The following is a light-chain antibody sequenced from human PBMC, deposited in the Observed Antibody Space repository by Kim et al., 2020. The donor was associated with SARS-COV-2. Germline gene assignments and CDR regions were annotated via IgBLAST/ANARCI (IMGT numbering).Light chain of an antibody. CDR1: SSDVGAYNY. CDR2: DGS. CDR3: CSYAGTYIVV. V-gene: IGLV2-11*01. J-gene: IGLJ2*01. Sequence: QSALTQPRSVSGSPGQSVTISCTGTSSDVGAYNYVSWYQQHPGKAPKLMIYDGSKRPSGVPDRFSGSKSGNTASLTISGLQAEDEADYYCCSYAGTYIVVVGGATQLAVL.